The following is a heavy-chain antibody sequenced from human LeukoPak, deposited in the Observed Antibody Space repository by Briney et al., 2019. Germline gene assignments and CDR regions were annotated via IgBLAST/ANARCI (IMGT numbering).Heavy chain of an antibody. D-gene: IGHD4-17*01. CDR1: GFRFSGFA. J-gene: IGHJ2*01. Sequence: GSLRLSCAASGFRFSGFAMHWVRQAPGRKMEYVSAISSRGDASYYAKSVEGRFTISRDNSRNTLYLQMGSMRADDMAVYYCARGEYGDYVVRWYFDLWGRGTLVTVSS. CDR2: ISSRGDAS. CDR3: ARGEYGDYVVRWYFDL. V-gene: IGHV3-64*01.